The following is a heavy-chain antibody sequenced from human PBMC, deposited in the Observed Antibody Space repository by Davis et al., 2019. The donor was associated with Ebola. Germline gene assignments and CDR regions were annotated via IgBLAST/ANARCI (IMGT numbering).Heavy chain of an antibody. J-gene: IGHJ6*02. Sequence: PGGSLRLSCAASGFTFSNAWMNWVRQAPGKGLEWVGRINSKTDGGTTDYAAPVKGRFTISRDDSKNTLYLQMNSLKTEDTAVYYCTTGDDYYGMDVWGQGTTVTVSS. CDR3: TTGDDYYGMDV. D-gene: IGHD2-21*02. CDR1: GFTFSNAW. CDR2: INSKTDGGTT. V-gene: IGHV3-15*07.